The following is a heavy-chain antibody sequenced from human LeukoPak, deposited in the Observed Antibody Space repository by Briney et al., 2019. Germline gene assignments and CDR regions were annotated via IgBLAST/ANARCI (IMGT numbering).Heavy chain of an antibody. Sequence: GGSLRLSCAASGFTFSSYSMNWVRQAPGKGLEWVSSISSSSSYIYYADSVKGRFTISRDNAKNSLYLQMNSLRAEDTAVYYCAKRPYDSSGYYLLDYWGQGTLVTVSS. J-gene: IGHJ4*02. D-gene: IGHD3-22*01. CDR2: ISSSSSYI. V-gene: IGHV3-21*01. CDR3: AKRPYDSSGYYLLDY. CDR1: GFTFSSYS.